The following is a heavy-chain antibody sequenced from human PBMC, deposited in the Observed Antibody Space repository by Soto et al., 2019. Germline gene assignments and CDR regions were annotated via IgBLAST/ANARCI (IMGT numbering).Heavy chain of an antibody. J-gene: IGHJ6*02. CDR1: GFTFSSYS. CDR2: ISSSSSTI. D-gene: IGHD5-18*01. Sequence: EVQLVESGGGLVQPGGSLRLSCAASGFTFSSYSMNWVRQAPGKGLAWVSYISSSSSTIYYADSVKGRFTISRDNAKNSLYLQMNSLRDEDTAVYYCARAPRSLYSYGSMDVWGQGTTVTVSS. CDR3: ARAPRSLYSYGSMDV. V-gene: IGHV3-48*02.